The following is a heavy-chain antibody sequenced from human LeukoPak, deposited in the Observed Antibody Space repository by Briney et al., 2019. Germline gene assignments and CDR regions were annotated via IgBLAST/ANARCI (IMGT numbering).Heavy chain of an antibody. CDR1: GFTFTNYW. V-gene: IGHV3-7*01. CDR2: IKYDGREK. CDR3: ARVYSYGYDY. D-gene: IGHD5-18*01. Sequence: GGSLRLSCAASGFTFTNYWMSWVRQAPAKGLEWVANIKYDGREKWYVDSVKGRFTISRDNAKNSFFLQMNSLRAEDTAVYYCARVYSYGYDYWGQGTLVTVSS. J-gene: IGHJ4*02.